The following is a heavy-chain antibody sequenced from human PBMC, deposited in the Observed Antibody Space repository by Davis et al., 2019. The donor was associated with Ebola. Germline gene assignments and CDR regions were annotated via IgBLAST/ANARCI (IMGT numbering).Heavy chain of an antibody. CDR2: FYYSGST. CDR3: ARQGGTLYFDY. Sequence: SETLSLTCTVSGGSISTHYWSWIRQPPGKGLEWIGSFYYSGSTYYNPSLRSRVTISVDTSKNQFSLNLSSVTAADTAVYYCARQGGTLYFDYWGRGTLVTVSS. CDR1: GGSISTHY. D-gene: IGHD3-16*01. J-gene: IGHJ4*02. V-gene: IGHV4-59*11.